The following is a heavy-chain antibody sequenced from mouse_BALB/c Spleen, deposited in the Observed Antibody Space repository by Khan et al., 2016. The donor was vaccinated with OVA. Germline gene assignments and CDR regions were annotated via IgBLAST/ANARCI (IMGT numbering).Heavy chain of an antibody. CDR1: GYSITSDYA. Sequence: EVQLQESGPGLVKPSQSLSLTCTVTGYSITSDYAWNWIRQFPGNKLEWMGYINYSGGANYNPSLKSRISITRDTSKNQFFLQLKSVTTEDTATYYCARDGSRYNYAMDHWGQGTSVTVSS. J-gene: IGHJ4*01. CDR3: ARDGSRYNYAMDH. CDR2: INYSGGA. V-gene: IGHV3-2*02. D-gene: IGHD2-3*01.